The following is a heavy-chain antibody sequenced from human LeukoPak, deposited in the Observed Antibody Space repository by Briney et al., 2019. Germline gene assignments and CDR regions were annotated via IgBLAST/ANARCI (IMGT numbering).Heavy chain of an antibody. CDR1: GFTFSSYW. D-gene: IGHD2-21*02. CDR3: AKSDCETIGCKRLHY. V-gene: IGHV3-74*01. CDR2: INSDGSSI. J-gene: IGHJ4*02. Sequence: GGSLRLSCAASGFTFSSYWMHWVRQAPGKGLVWVSRINSDGSSINYADSVKGRFTISRDNSKNTLYVQMNSLRAEDTALFYCAKSDCETIGCKRLHYWGQGTLVTVSS.